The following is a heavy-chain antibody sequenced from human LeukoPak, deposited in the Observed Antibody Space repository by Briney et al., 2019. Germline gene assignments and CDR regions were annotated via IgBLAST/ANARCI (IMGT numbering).Heavy chain of an antibody. CDR2: MTGPADTT. CDR3: AKGAEIDH. V-gene: IGHV3-23*01. Sequence: PGGSLRLSCAASGFNFNNFAMSWVRQAPGKGLEWLSAMTGPADTTYYAESVKGRSTISRDYSKSMVFLQMNSLRVEDTAIYYCAKGAEIDHWGQGTLVTVSS. J-gene: IGHJ4*02. CDR1: GFNFNNFA.